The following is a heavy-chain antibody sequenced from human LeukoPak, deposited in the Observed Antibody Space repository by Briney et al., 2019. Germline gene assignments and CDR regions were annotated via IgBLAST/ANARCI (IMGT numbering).Heavy chain of an antibody. CDR2: INRDGSEE. CDR1: GFAFSDYY. CDR3: ARDWEYCNEGVCYMVLDY. D-gene: IGHD2-8*01. J-gene: IGHJ4*02. Sequence: GGSLRLSCAASGFAFSDYYMTWIRQAPGKGLQWVANINRDGSEENYVDSVKGRFTISRDNAKNSLYLQMNSLRAEDTAVYCCARDWEYCNEGVCYMVLDYWGQGTLVTVSS. V-gene: IGHV3-7*01.